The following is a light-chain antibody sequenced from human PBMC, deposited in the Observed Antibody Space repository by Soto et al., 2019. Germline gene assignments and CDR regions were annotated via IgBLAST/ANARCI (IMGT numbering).Light chain of an antibody. CDR2: DVS. CDR3: SSYSSSSTPYYV. CDR1: SSDVGDYNY. J-gene: IGLJ1*01. Sequence: QSALTQPASVSGSPGQSITISCTGTSSDVGDYNYVSWYQQHPGKAPKLMISDVSNRPSGVSNRFSGSKSGNTASLTISGLQAEDEADYYCSSYSSSSTPYYVFGTGTKLTVL. V-gene: IGLV2-14*01.